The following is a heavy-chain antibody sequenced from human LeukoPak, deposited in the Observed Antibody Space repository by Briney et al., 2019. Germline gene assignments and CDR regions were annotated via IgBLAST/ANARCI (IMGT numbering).Heavy chain of an antibody. CDR3: ASPNPLTYYFDSRGYYAASED. CDR1: GYTFTSYA. J-gene: IGHJ4*02. Sequence: ASVKVSCKASGYTFTSYAMNWVRQAPGQGLEWMGWINTNTGNPTYAQGFTGSFVFSLDTSVSTVYLQISSLKAEDTAVYYCASPNPLTYYFDSRGYYAASEDWGQGTLVTVSS. D-gene: IGHD3-22*01. CDR2: INTNTGNP. V-gene: IGHV7-4-1*02.